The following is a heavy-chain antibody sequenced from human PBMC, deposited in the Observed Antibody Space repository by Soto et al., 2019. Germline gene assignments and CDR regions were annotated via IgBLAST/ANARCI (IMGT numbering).Heavy chain of an antibody. Sequence: QVQLVESGGGVVQPGRSLRLSCAASGFTFSSYGMHWVRQAPGKGLEWVAVIWYDGSNKYYADSVKGRFTISRDNSKNTRYLEMNSLRAEDTAVYYCSRDEGIAARPLRRNYDYYGMDVWGQGTKVTVSS. V-gene: IGHV3-33*01. J-gene: IGHJ6*02. CDR3: SRDEGIAARPLRRNYDYYGMDV. CDR2: IWYDGSNK. D-gene: IGHD6-6*01. CDR1: GFTFSSYG.